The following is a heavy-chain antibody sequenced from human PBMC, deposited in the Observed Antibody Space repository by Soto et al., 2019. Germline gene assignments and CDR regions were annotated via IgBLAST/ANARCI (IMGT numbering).Heavy chain of an antibody. V-gene: IGHV1-69*13. D-gene: IGHD2-15*01. CDR1: GGTFSSYA. J-gene: IGHJ5*02. CDR3: ARGGDAVVVAATYNWFDP. Sequence: GASVKVSCKASGGTFSSYAISWVRQAPGQGLEWMGGIIPIFGTANYAQKFQGRVTITADESTSTAYMELSSLRSEDTAVYYCARGGDAVVVAATYNWFDPWGQGTLVTVSS. CDR2: IIPIFGTA.